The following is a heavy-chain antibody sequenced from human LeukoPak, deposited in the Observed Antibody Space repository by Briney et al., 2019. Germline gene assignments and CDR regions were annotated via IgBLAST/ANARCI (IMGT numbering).Heavy chain of an antibody. J-gene: IGHJ4*02. CDR1: GGSISSSNHY. D-gene: IGHD6-13*01. CDR3: AREEASAGDY. Sequence: SSETLSLTCTVSGGSISSSNHYWALIRQPPGKWLEWIGSVYYSGSTFYSPSLKSRVTISVDTSKNQFSLKLSSVTAADTAVYYCAREEASAGDYWGQGTLVTVSS. V-gene: IGHV4-39*01. CDR2: VYYSGST.